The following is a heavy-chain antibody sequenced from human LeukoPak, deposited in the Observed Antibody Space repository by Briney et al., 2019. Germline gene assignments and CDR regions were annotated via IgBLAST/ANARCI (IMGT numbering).Heavy chain of an antibody. J-gene: IGHJ4*02. V-gene: IGHV3-23*01. D-gene: IGHD3-3*01. CDR1: GFTFSSYA. Sequence: GGSLRLSCAASGFTFSSYAMSWVRQAPGKGLEWVSAISGSGGSTYYADSVKGRFTISRDNSKNTLYLQMNSLRAEDTAVYYCAKDKSYADYDFWSGYFDYWGQGTLVIVSS. CDR2: ISGSGGST. CDR3: AKDKSYADYDFWSGYFDY.